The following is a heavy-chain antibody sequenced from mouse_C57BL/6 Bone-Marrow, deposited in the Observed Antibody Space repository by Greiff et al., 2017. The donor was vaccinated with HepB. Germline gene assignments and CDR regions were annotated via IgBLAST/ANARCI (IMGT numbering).Heavy chain of an antibody. J-gene: IGHJ4*01. Sequence: QVQLHQSGPELVKPGASVKISCKASGYAFSSSWMNWVKQRPGKGLEWIGRIYPGDGDTNYNGKFKGKATLTADKSSSTAYMQLSSLTSEDSAVYFCARIYDGYYPYAMDYWGQGTSVTVSS. CDR3: ARIYDGYYPYAMDY. CDR1: GYAFSSSW. CDR2: IYPGDGDT. V-gene: IGHV1-82*01. D-gene: IGHD2-3*01.